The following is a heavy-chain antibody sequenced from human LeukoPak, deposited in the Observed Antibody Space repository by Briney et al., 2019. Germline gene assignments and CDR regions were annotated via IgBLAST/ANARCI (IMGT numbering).Heavy chain of an antibody. CDR3: ATMVGPRFGTYYFDF. V-gene: IGHV3-21*01. D-gene: IGHD3-16*01. CDR2: ITPKSDYI. CDR1: GFSFSDYT. J-gene: IGHJ4*01. Sequence: GGSLRLSCVGSGFSFSDYTLEWVRQPPGKGLEWVASITPKSDYIYYTPSVKGRFTISRDNARRSVYLQMNSLRADDTALYYCATMVGPRFGTYYFDFWGQGVQVTVSS.